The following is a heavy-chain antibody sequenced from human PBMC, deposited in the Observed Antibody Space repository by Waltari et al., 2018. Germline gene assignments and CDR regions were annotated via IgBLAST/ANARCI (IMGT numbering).Heavy chain of an antibody. CDR2: IIPIFGKA. J-gene: IGHJ6*02. D-gene: IGHD6-6*01. V-gene: IGHV1-69*02. CDR3: ARQPSRAARRPYYGMDV. CDR1: GGTFSSYA. Sequence: QVQLVQSGAEVKKPGSSVKVSCKASGGTFSSYAISWVRQAPGQGLEWMGRIIPIFGKANDAPKAQGRVTITADKSTSTAYMELSSLRSEDTAVYYCARQPSRAARRPYYGMDVWGQGTTVTVSS.